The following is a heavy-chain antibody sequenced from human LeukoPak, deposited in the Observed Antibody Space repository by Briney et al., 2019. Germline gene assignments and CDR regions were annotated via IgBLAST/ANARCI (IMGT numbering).Heavy chain of an antibody. Sequence: ASVKVSCKASGYTFTGYYMHWVRQAPGQGLEWMGWINPNSGGTNYAQKFQGRVTMTRDTSISTAYMELSRLRSDDTAVYYCARTYYYDGSGYYMYFQHWGQGTLVTVSS. D-gene: IGHD3-22*01. V-gene: IGHV1-2*02. CDR2: INPNSGGT. CDR1: GYTFTGYY. J-gene: IGHJ1*01. CDR3: ARTYYYDGSGYYMYFQH.